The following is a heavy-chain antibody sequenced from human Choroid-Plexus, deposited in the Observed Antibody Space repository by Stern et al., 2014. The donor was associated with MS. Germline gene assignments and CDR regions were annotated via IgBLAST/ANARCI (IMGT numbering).Heavy chain of an antibody. CDR1: GFTFGSCA. CDR2: VSYDGSNK. J-gene: IGHJ5*02. CDR3: AKDRQDLTYLFDH. D-gene: IGHD2-2*01. Sequence: QVQLQESGGGVVQPGRPLRLSCVASGFTFGSCAMHWVRQAPGKGLEWVAGVSYDGSNKYYVDSVKGRFTISRDNSQNTLYMQMSSLRPEDTAVYYCAKDRQDLTYLFDHWGQGSLVTVSS. V-gene: IGHV3-30*18.